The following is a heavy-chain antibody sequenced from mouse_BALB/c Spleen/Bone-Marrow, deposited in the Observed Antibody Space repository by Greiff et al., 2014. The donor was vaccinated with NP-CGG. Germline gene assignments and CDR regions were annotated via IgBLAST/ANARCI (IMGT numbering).Heavy chain of an antibody. CDR1: GFSLNNYG. V-gene: IGHV2-9*02. CDR3: VSELGGFAY. CDR2: IWAGGGT. Sequence: VMLVESGPGLVAPSQSLSISCTVSGFSLNNYGVHWVRQPPGKGLEWLGVIWAGGGTNYNSTLMSRLSVIKDSSKSQVFLKMNSLQTDDTAMYYCVSELGGFAYWGQGTLVTVSA. J-gene: IGHJ3*01.